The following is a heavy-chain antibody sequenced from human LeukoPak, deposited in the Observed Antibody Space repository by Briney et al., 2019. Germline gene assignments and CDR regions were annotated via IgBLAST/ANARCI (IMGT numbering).Heavy chain of an antibody. J-gene: IGHJ6*03. V-gene: IGHV4-59*01. CDR1: GGSIGSYY. CDR2: IYYSGST. D-gene: IGHD1-26*01. Sequence: PSETLSLTCTVSGGSIGSYYWTWIRQSPGKGLEWIGYIYYSGSTDYNPSLKSRVTISIDTSKNQFSLKLSSVTAADTAVYYCARSTNSGSYYYYYMDVWGKGTTVTVSS. CDR3: ARSTNSGSYYYYYMDV.